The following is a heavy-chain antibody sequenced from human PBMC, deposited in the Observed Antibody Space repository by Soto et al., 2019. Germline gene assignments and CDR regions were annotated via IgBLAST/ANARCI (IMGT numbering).Heavy chain of an antibody. CDR3: ARDPKYYYDSSGYYDY. Sequence: PGGSLRLSCAACGVTFSSYWMSCVRQAPGKGLEWVANIQQDGSEKYYVDSVKGRFIISSDNAKNSLYLQINSLRAEDTAVYYCARDPKYYYDSSGYYDYWGQGTLVTVSS. CDR1: GVTFSSYW. J-gene: IGHJ4*02. D-gene: IGHD3-22*01. V-gene: IGHV3-7*01. CDR2: IQQDGSEK.